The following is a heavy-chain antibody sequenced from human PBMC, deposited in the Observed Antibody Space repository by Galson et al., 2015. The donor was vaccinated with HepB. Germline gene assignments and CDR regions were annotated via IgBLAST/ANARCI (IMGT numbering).Heavy chain of an antibody. CDR3: ARDDGGKYCSGGSCYRPYYYYGMDV. D-gene: IGHD2-15*01. CDR2: IIPIFGTA. V-gene: IGHV1-69*13. CDR1: GGTFSSYA. J-gene: IGHJ6*02. Sequence: SVKVSCKASGGTFSSYAISWVRQAPGQGLEWMGGIIPIFGTANYAQKFQGRVTITADESTSTAYMELSSLRSEDTAVYYCARDDGGKYCSGGSCYRPYYYYGMDVWGQGTTVTVSS.